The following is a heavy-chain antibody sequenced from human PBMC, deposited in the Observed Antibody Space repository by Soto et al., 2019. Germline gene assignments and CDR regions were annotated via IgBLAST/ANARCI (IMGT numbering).Heavy chain of an antibody. D-gene: IGHD3-16*01. J-gene: IGHJ5*02. CDR1: GGSISSESFF. V-gene: IGHV4-39*02. CDR3: ARESFGPLLNWFDP. Sequence: PSETLSLTCTASGGSISSESFFWGWIRQPPGKGLEWIGSVFYSGNTHYNPSLKSRVTISVETSKNQFSLNLRSVTAADTGVYYCARESFGPLLNWFDPWGQGTLVTVSS. CDR2: VFYSGNT.